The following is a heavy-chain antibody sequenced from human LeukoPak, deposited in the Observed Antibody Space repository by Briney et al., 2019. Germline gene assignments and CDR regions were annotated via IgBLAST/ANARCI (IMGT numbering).Heavy chain of an antibody. CDR2: IYYSGNT. J-gene: IGHJ4*02. CDR1: GGSISSYY. D-gene: IGHD1-26*01. Sequence: SETLSLTCTVPGGSISSYYWSWIRQPPGKGPEWIGYIYYSGNTNYNPSLKSRVTISVDTSMNQFSLRLSSVTAADTAVYYCARGSYRIFDYWGQGNLVTVSS. V-gene: IGHV4-59*01. CDR3: ARGSYRIFDY.